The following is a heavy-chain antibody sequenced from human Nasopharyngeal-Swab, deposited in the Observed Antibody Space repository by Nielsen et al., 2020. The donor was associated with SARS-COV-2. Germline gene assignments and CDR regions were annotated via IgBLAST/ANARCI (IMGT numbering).Heavy chain of an antibody. CDR2: IYPDDSDT. J-gene: IGHJ4*02. V-gene: IGHV5-51*01. Sequence: GESLKISCKGSGNNFNRYWIGWVRQMPGKGPEWMGIIYPDDSDTKYSPSFEGQVTISADKSISTAYLQWNGLKASDTAMYYCARLSNWDSDSWGQGTLVTVPS. D-gene: IGHD1-1*01. CDR3: ARLSNWDSDS. CDR1: GNNFNRYW.